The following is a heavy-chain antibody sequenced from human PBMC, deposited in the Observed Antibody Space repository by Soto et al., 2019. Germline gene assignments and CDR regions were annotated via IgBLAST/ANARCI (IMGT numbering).Heavy chain of an antibody. D-gene: IGHD1-1*01. CDR1: GFTFSNYS. CDR3: EKEAIEEPGLEA. J-gene: IGHJ4*02. CDR2: ISGSGGST. V-gene: IGHV3-23*01. Sequence: SLRLSCSSSGFTFSNYSMSWFRHAPWKGLEWVSAISGSGGSTYYADSVKGRFTISRDNSKNTLYLQMNSLRAEDTDVYYWEKEAIEEPGLEAWRQGNLVAV.